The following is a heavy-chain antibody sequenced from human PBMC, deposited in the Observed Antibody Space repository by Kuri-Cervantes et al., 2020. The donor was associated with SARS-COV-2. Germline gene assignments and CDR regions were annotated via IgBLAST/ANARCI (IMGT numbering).Heavy chain of an antibody. Sequence: GESLKISCAASGFTFSNAWMSWVRQAPGKGLEWVGRIKSKTDGGTTDYAAPVKGRFTISRDNAKNSLYLQMNSLRAEDTAVYYCAREVTIFGAVSRGFDPWGQGTLVTVSS. D-gene: IGHD3-3*01. CDR1: GFTFSNAW. CDR2: IKSKTDGGTT. CDR3: AREVTIFGAVSRGFDP. V-gene: IGHV3-15*01. J-gene: IGHJ5*02.